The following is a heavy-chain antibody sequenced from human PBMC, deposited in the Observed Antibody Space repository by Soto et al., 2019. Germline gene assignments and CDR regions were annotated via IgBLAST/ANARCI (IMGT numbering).Heavy chain of an antibody. Sequence: PXETLSVTGADSGGSSSSSHWWSWVRQPPGKGLEWIGEIYHSGSTNYNPSLKSRVTISVDKSKNQFSLKLSSVTAADTAVYYCATYSDAFDIWGQGTMVTVSS. CDR3: ATYSDAFDI. D-gene: IGHD2-21*01. CDR2: IYHSGST. V-gene: IGHV4-4*02. J-gene: IGHJ3*02. CDR1: GGSSSSSHW.